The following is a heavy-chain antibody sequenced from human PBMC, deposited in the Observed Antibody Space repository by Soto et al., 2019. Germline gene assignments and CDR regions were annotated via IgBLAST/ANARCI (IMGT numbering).Heavy chain of an antibody. J-gene: IGHJ4*02. Sequence: EVQLLESGGGLVQPGGSLRLSCAASGFTFSSYAMRWVRQAPGKGLEWVSAISGSGGSTFNADSVKGRFTISRDNSKNTLYLQVKSLRVEDTAVYYCATRVSTHFFDYWGQGTLVTVSS. CDR3: ATRVSTHFFDY. D-gene: IGHD4-4*01. CDR2: ISGSGGST. CDR1: GFTFSSYA. V-gene: IGHV3-23*01.